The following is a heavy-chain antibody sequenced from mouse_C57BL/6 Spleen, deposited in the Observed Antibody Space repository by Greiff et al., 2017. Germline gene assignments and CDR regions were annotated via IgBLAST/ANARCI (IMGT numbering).Heavy chain of an antibody. J-gene: IGHJ1*03. CDR1: GYTFTSYW. CDR2: IDPSDSET. V-gene: IGHV1-52*01. CDR3: ARSHYGNYEDWYVDV. D-gene: IGHD2-1*01. Sequence: QVQLQQPGAELVRPGSSVKLSCKASGYTFTSYWMHWVKQRPIQGLEWIGNIDPSDSETHYNQKFKDKATLTVDKSSSTAYMQLSSLTSEDSAVYYCARSHYGNYEDWYVDVWGTGTTVTVSS.